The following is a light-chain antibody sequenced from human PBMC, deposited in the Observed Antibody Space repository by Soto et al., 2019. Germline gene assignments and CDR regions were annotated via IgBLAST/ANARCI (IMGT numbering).Light chain of an antibody. V-gene: IGLV2-11*01. J-gene: IGLJ1*01. CDR3: CSYVTTPEI. CDR1: SSDVDDYRY. CDR2: DGT. Sequence: QSALAQPHSVSGSPGQLLTISCTGTSSDVDDYRYVSWYQQYPGKAPKLVTYDGTKRPSGVPDRFSGSNSGNTASLTISGLQAEDEADYYCCSYVTTPEIFGTGTKVTVL.